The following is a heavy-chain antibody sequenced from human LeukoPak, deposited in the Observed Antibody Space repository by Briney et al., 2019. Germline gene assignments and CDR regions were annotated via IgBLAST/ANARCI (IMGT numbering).Heavy chain of an antibody. CDR2: IYYSGST. CDR3: ARISRYYYYYYMDV. J-gene: IGHJ6*03. Sequence: PSETLSLTCTVSGGSISSYYWSWIRQPPGKGLEWIGYIYYSGSTNYNSSLKSRVTISVDTSKNQFSLKLSSVTAADTAVYYGARISRYYYYYYMDVWGKGTTVTVSS. D-gene: IGHD6-13*01. V-gene: IGHV4-59*13. CDR1: GGSISSYY.